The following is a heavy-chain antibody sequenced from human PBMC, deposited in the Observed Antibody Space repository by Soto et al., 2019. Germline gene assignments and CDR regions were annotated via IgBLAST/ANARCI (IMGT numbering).Heavy chain of an antibody. CDR3: AKEGAVAGTGGWYFDY. D-gene: IGHD6-19*01. Sequence: GGSLRLSCAASGFTFDDYAMHWVRQAPGKGLEWVSGISWNSGSIGYADSVKGRFTISRDNAKNSLYLQMNSLRAEDTALYYCAKEGAVAGTGGWYFDYWGQGTLVTVSS. J-gene: IGHJ4*02. V-gene: IGHV3-9*01. CDR2: ISWNSGSI. CDR1: GFTFDDYA.